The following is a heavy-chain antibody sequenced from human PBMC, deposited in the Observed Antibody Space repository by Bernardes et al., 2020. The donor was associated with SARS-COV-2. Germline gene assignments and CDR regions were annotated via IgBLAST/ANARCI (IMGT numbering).Heavy chain of an antibody. J-gene: IGHJ4*02. Sequence: GGSLRLSCAASGFTFKTSGMNWVRQAPGKGLEWVSSISSNSGNINYADSVRGRFTISRDNAKNSLYLQMNSLRAEDTAVYYCANLGAAGRDYWGQGTLVTVSS. D-gene: IGHD6-13*01. V-gene: IGHV3-21*06. CDR3: ANLGAAGRDY. CDR2: ISSNSGNI. CDR1: GFTFKTSG.